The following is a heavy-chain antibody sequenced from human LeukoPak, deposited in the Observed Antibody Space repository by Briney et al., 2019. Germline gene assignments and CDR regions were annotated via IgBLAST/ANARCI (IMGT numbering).Heavy chain of an antibody. CDR3: ARQNDFRLDY. CDR1: CSSYW. J-gene: IGHJ4*02. D-gene: IGHD3-3*01. CDR2: IYPGDSDT. Sequence: CSSYWIGWGRQMPGKGLEWMGIIYPGDSDTRYSPSLQGQVTISVDTSIGTAYLQWSSLKASDTAIYYCARQNDFRLDYWGQGTLVTVSS. V-gene: IGHV5-51*01.